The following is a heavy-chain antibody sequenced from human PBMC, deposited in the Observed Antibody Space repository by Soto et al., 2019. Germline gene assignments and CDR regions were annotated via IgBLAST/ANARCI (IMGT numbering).Heavy chain of an antibody. CDR3: LSGNSPSST. J-gene: IGHJ5*02. CDR1: GGSISSYY. Sequence: PSETLSLTCTVSGGSISSYYWSWIRQPPGKGLEWIGYIYYSGSTNYNPSLKSRVTISRDNAQSSLYLQMNSLRVEDTAVYYCLSGNSPSSTWGQGTLVTVSS. V-gene: IGHV4-59*03. D-gene: IGHD5-12*01. CDR2: IYYSGST.